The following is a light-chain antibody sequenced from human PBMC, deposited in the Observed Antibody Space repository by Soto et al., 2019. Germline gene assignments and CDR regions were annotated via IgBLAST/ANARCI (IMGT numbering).Light chain of an antibody. Sequence: DIQMTQSPSSLSASVGDRVTITCRASQSSSSYLNWYQQKPGKAPKLLIYASSSLQSGVPSRFSGRGSGTDFTLTISRLQPEDFATYYCQQSYSSFAPGTKVDIK. CDR2: ASS. J-gene: IGKJ3*01. V-gene: IGKV1-39*01. CDR3: QQSYSS. CDR1: QSSSSY.